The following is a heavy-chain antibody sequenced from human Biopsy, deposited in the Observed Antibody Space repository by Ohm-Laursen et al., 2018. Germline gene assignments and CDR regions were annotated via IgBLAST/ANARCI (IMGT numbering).Heavy chain of an antibody. CDR1: GYSFTNYW. Sequence: GASLKISCKGSGYSFTNYWIGWVRQVPGKGLAGMGLIYPGDSDTRYSPSFQGQVTISVDKSISTAYVQWNSLKASDTAMYYCAKHGGLGDFWSGYPLAAFDIWGQGTMVTVSS. J-gene: IGHJ3*02. CDR3: AKHGGLGDFWSGYPLAAFDI. V-gene: IGHV5-51*01. CDR2: IYPGDSDT. D-gene: IGHD3-3*01.